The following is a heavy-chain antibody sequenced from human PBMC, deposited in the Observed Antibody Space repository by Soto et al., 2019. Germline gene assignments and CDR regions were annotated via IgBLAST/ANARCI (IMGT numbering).Heavy chain of an antibody. J-gene: IGHJ5*02. CDR2: IYYSGST. CDR1: GGSISSSSYY. V-gene: IGHV4-39*01. D-gene: IGHD5-12*01. CDR3: AGPKASWFDP. Sequence: SETLSLTCTVSGGSISSSSYYWGWIRQPPGKGLEWIGSIYYSGSTYYNPSLKSRVTISVDTSKNQFSLKLSSVTAADTAVYYCAGPKASWFDPWGQGTLVTVSS.